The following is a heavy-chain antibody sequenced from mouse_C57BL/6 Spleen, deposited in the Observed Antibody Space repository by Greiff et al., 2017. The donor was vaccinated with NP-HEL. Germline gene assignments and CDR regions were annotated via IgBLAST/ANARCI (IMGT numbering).Heavy chain of an antibody. CDR1: GYSFTGYY. CDR2: INPSTGGT. V-gene: IGHV1-42*01. J-gene: IGHJ4*01. D-gene: IGHD2-14*01. Sequence: EVQLQQSGPELVKPGASVKISCKASGYSFTGYYMNWVKQSPEKSLEWIGEINPSTGGTTYNQKFKAKATLTVDKSSSTAYMQLKSLTSEDSAVYYCARVGAYYRAMDYWGQGTSVTVSS. CDR3: ARVGAYYRAMDY.